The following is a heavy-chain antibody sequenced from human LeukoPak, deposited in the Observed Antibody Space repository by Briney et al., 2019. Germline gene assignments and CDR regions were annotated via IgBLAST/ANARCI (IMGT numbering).Heavy chain of an antibody. Sequence: GGTLRLSCAASGFTFSSYAMSWVRQPRGTGLELGSGISCSGGSTYYADPVKGRFTISRDNSKNPLYLQMNSLRAEDTAVYYCAKDQWRMVPRLVYFDYGGEGPLVTVSS. CDR2: ISCSGGST. D-gene: IGHD2-8*01. CDR3: AKDQWRMVPRLVYFDY. V-gene: IGHV3-23*01. CDR1: GFTFSSYA. J-gene: IGHJ4*02.